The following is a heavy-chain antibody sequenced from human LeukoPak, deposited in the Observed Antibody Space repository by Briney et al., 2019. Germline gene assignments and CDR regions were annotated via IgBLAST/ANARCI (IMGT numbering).Heavy chain of an antibody. J-gene: IGHJ6*03. D-gene: IGHD5-18*01. CDR3: ARGGDFGYSYGGYYYMDV. CDR2: IGTNADT. CDR1: DITFSSYD. V-gene: IGHV3-13*01. Sequence: GCSLRLSCAASDITFSSYDMHWVRQTAGQVLELVSTIGTNADTYYLASVKGRFTISRENAKNSLYLQMNSLRAGDTAVYYCARGGDFGYSYGGYYYMDVWGKGTTVTVSS.